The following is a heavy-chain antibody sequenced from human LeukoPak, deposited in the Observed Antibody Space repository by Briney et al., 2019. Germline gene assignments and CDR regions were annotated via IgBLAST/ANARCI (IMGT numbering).Heavy chain of an antibody. Sequence: PGGSLRLSCAASGFTVSSNYMSWVRQAAGKGLEWVSVIYSGGTTYYADSVKGRFTISRDNSNNTLYLQMNSLRDEDTALYYCARGPVTRFEIWGQGTMVTVSS. J-gene: IGHJ3*02. CDR1: GFTVSSNY. CDR2: IYSGGTT. D-gene: IGHD4-17*01. V-gene: IGHV3-53*01. CDR3: ARGPVTRFEI.